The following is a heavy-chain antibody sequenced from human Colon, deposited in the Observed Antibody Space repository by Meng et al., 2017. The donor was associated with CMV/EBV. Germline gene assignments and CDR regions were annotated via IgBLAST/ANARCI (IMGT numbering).Heavy chain of an antibody. CDR3: VRESCRGDCHFDY. V-gene: IGHV3-74*03. CDR2: INGDAKST. J-gene: IGHJ4*02. CDR1: GFSFSTYW. D-gene: IGHD2-21*01. Sequence: GGSLKISCEVSGFSFSTYWMQWVRQVPGKGLVWVARINGDAKSTTYADSVKGRFTISRDNADNKLYLEMNSLRGEDTAVYYCVRESCRGDCHFDYWGQGTLVTVSS.